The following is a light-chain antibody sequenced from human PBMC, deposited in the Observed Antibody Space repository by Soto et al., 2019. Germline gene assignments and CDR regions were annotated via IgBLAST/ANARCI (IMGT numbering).Light chain of an antibody. Sequence: DIQMTQSPSTLSASVGDRVTITCRASQNIRDWLAWYQQKPRKAPKLLIYDASNLESGVPSRFTGSGSGTEFTLTISSLQPDDFAIYYCQQYNRYEGTFGQGTKVEIK. CDR1: QNIRDW. J-gene: IGKJ1*01. CDR3: QQYNRYEGT. CDR2: DAS. V-gene: IGKV1-5*01.